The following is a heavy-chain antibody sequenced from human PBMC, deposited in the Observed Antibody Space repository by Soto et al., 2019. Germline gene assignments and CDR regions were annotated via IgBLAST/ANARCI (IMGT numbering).Heavy chain of an antibody. CDR3: ARFMTTVTNLAFDI. CDR1: GGSISSGGYS. Sequence: PSETLSLTCAVSGGSISSGGYSWNWIRQPPGKGLEWIGYIYHSGYTFYNPSLKSRVTISVDKSKNQFSLKLTSLTAADTAVYYCARFMTTVTNLAFDIWGQGTMVTVSS. CDR2: IYHSGYT. J-gene: IGHJ3*02. V-gene: IGHV4-30-2*01. D-gene: IGHD4-17*01.